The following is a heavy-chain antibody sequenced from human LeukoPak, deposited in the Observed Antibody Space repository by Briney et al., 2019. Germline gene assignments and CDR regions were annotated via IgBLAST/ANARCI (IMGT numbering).Heavy chain of an antibody. D-gene: IGHD6-19*01. J-gene: IGHJ3*02. CDR3: ARGPWKVAGPHGAFDI. Sequence: SQTLSLTCTVSGGSISSGSYYWSWIRQPAGKGLEWIGRIYTSGSTNYNPSLKTRVTISVDTSKNQFSLKLSSVTAADTAVYYCARGPWKVAGPHGAFDIWGQGTMVTVSS. CDR2: IYTSGST. CDR1: GGSISSGSYY. V-gene: IGHV4-61*02.